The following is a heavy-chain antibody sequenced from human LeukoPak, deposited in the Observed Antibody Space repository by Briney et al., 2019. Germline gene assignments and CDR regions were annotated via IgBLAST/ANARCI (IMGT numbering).Heavy chain of an antibody. D-gene: IGHD2-2*01. J-gene: IGHJ6*02. CDR3: ARDPQGCSSTSCRDYYYYYGMDV. CDR2: ISSSSSYI. CDR1: GFTFSSYS. V-gene: IGHV3-21*01. Sequence: GVLRLSCAASGFTFSSYSMNWVRQAPGKGLEWVSSISSSSSYIYYADSVKGRFTISRDNAKNSLYLQMNSLRAEDTAVYYCARDPQGCSSTSCRDYYYYYGMDVWGQGTTVTVSS.